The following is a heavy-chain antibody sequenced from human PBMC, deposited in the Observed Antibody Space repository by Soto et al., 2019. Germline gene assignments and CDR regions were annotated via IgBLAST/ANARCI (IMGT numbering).Heavy chain of an antibody. V-gene: IGHV3-7*01. J-gene: IGHJ4*02. CDR1: GFTFSSYW. CDR2: IKQDGREK. Sequence: PGGSLRLSCAASGFTFSSYWMSWVRQAPGKGLEWVANIKQDGREKYYVDSVKGRFTISRDNAKNSLYLQMNSLRAEDTAVYYCARALYDYIWGRICDYWGQGTLVTGSS. D-gene: IGHD3-16*01. CDR3: ARALYDYIWGRICDY.